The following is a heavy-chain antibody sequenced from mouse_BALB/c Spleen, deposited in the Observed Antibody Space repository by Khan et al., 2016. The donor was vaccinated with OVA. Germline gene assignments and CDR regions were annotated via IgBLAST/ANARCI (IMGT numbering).Heavy chain of an antibody. CDR3: ARIYAGDFDY. D-gene: IGHD1-1*01. J-gene: IGHJ2*01. Sequence: VQLKVSGPGLVKPSQSLSLTCTVTGYSITSAYAWNWIRQFPGNKLEWMGFISYSGNTNYNPSLKSRASITRDTSKNPFFLHLNSVTTEDTATYCCARIYAGDFDYWGQGTTLTGSS. CDR2: ISYSGNT. CDR1: GYSITSAYA. V-gene: IGHV3-2*02.